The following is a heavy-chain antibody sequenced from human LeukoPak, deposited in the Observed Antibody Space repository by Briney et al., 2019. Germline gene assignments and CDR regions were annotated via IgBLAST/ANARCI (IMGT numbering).Heavy chain of an antibody. V-gene: IGHV3-74*01. Sequence: GGSLRLSCTASGFTFSTYWMHWVRQAPGKGLVWVSRITPDGSSTSHADSVKGRFTISRDNAKNTLYLQMNSLRTEDTAVYYCPRGDSTLGDYWGQGALVTVSS. CDR2: ITPDGSST. CDR1: GFTFSTYW. CDR3: PRGDSTLGDY. D-gene: IGHD2-21*02. J-gene: IGHJ4*02.